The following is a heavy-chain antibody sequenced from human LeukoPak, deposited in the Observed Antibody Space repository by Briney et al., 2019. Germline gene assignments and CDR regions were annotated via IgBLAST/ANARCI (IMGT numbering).Heavy chain of an antibody. CDR3: ARLTFVVDY. CDR2: IYPGDSDA. J-gene: IGHJ4*02. D-gene: IGHD2-21*01. V-gene: IGHV5-51*01. Sequence: ETLSLTCTVSGGSISSYYWSWIRQPPGKGLEWMGIIYPGDSDARYSPSFQGQVTISADKSISTAYLQWNNLKASDTALYYCARLTFVVDYWGQGTLVTVSS. CDR1: GGSISSYY.